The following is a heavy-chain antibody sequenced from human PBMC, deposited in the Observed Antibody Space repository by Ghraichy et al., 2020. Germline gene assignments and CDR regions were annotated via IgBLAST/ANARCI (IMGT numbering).Heavy chain of an antibody. CDR3: ARDDNTSGGTFPFDY. CDR1: GFTFSSYS. J-gene: IGHJ4*02. V-gene: IGHV3-21*01. D-gene: IGHD2-15*01. Sequence: LSLTCAASGFTFSSYSMNWVRQAPGKGLEWVSSISSTTSYIYYADSVKGRFTIFRDNARNSLYLQMNSLRAEDTAVYYCARDDNTSGGTFPFDYWGQGTLVTVSS. CDR2: ISSTTSYI.